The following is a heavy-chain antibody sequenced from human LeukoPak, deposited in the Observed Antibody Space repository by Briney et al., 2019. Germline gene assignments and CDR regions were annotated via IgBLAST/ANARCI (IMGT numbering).Heavy chain of an antibody. Sequence: SETLSLTCTVSGGSISRYYWSWIRQPPGKGLEWIGYIYYSGSTNYNPSLKSRVTISVDTSKNQFSLKLSSVTAADTAVNYCARRTVLTPNFFDYWGHGTLVTVSS. D-gene: IGHD4/OR15-4a*01. CDR1: GGSISRYY. CDR3: ARRTVLTPNFFDY. CDR2: IYYSGST. J-gene: IGHJ4*01. V-gene: IGHV4-59*08.